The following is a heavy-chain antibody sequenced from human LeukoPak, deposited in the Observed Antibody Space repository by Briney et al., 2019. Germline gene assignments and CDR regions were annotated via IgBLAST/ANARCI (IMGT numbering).Heavy chain of an antibody. Sequence: SETLSLTCTVSGGSISSYYWSWIRQPPGKGLEWIGYIYYSGSTNYNPSLKSRVTISVDTSKSQFSLKLSSVTAADTAVYYCARGHCSSTSCRYYYYGMDVWGQGTTVTVSS. D-gene: IGHD2-2*01. V-gene: IGHV4-59*01. CDR3: ARGHCSSTSCRYYYYGMDV. J-gene: IGHJ6*02. CDR1: GGSISSYY. CDR2: IYYSGST.